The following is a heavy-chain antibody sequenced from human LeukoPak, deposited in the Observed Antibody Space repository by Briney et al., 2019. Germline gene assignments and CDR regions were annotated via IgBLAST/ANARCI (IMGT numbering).Heavy chain of an antibody. J-gene: IGHJ5*02. D-gene: IGHD3-22*01. V-gene: IGHV5-51*01. CDR1: GYSFTSYW. CDR3: ARRRTYYYDSSGYSGWFDP. Sequence: GESLQISCKGSGYSFTSYWIGWVRQMPGEGLEWMGIIYPGDSDTRYSPSFQGQVTISADKSISTAYLQWSSLKASDTAMYYCARRRTYYYDSSGYSGWFDPWGQGTLVTVSS. CDR2: IYPGDSDT.